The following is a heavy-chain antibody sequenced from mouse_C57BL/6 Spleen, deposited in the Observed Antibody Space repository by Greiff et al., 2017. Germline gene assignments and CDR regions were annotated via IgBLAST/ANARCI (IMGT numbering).Heavy chain of an antibody. CDR2: IDPPDSDT. CDR1: GYTFTSYW. J-gene: IGHJ2*01. CDR3: ATVGCSSGASGFDY. D-gene: IGHD3-1*01. V-gene: IGHV1-52*01. Sequence: VKLQQPGAELVRPGSSVKLSCKASGYTFTSYWLHWVKQRPNQGLEWIGDIDPPDSDTHYNQKFKGKATLPVDQSSSPDYTPPSSQTSQGSGVYYDATVGCSSGASGFDYWGQGTPLTVS.